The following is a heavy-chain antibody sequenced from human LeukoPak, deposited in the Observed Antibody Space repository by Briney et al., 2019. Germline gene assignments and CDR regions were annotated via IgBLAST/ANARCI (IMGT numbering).Heavy chain of an antibody. V-gene: IGHV4-59*01. CDR1: GDSISSYY. Sequence: SETLSLTCTVSGDSISSYYWSWIRQPPGKGLEWIGYTYYSGSTNYNPSLKSRVTISVDTSRNQFSLKLSSVTAADTAVYYCARVPWGWSLDYWGQGTLVTVSS. CDR3: ARVPWGWSLDY. CDR2: TYYSGST. D-gene: IGHD7-27*01. J-gene: IGHJ4*02.